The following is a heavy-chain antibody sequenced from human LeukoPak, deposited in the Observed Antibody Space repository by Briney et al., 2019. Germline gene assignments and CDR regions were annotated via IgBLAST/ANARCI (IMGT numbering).Heavy chain of an antibody. J-gene: IGHJ4*02. D-gene: IGHD3-16*02. CDR2: ISSSSSYI. CDR1: GFTFSSYS. CDR3: ARAYWGSYRYTTPDFDY. V-gene: IGHV3-21*01. Sequence: GGSLRLSCAASGFTFSSYSMNWVRQAPGKGLEWVSSISSSSSYIYYADSVEGRFTISRDNAKNSLYLQMNSLRAEDTAVYYCARAYWGSYRYTTPDFDYWGQGTLVTVSS.